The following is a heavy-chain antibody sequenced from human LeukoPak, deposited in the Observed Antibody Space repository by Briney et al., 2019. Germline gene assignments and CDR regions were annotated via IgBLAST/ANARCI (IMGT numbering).Heavy chain of an antibody. J-gene: IGHJ6*02. D-gene: IGHD2-2*01. CDR3: ARDRGVVVVPAPAYGMDV. CDR2: ISSSGSTI. Sequence: GGSLRLSCAASVFTFSDYYMSWIRQAPGKGLECVSYISSSGSTIYYADSVKGRFTISRDNAKNSLYLQMNSLRAEDTAVYYCARDRGVVVVPAPAYGMDVWGQGTTVTVSS. CDR1: VFTFSDYY. V-gene: IGHV3-11*01.